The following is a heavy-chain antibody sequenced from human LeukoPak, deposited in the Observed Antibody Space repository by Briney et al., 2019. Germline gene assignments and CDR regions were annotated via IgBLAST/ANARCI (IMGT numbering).Heavy chain of an antibody. CDR3: ARGTMTTVTYYFDY. D-gene: IGHD4-17*01. V-gene: IGHV4-34*01. J-gene: IGHJ4*02. Sequence: SETLSLTCAVYGGSFSGYYWSWIRQRPGKGLEWIGEINHSGSTNYNPSLKSRVAISVDTSKNQFSLKLSSVTAADTAVYYCARGTMTTVTYYFDYWGQGTLVTVSS. CDR2: INHSGST. CDR1: GGSFSGYY.